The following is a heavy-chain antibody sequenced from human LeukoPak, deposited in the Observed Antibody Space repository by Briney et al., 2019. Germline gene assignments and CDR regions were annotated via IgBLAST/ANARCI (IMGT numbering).Heavy chain of an antibody. CDR3: ARDKGIVGATNEPDAFDI. CDR2: IYTNGGT. J-gene: IGHJ3*02. D-gene: IGHD1-26*01. CDR1: GGSIRSYY. V-gene: IGHV4-4*07. Sequence: SETLSLTCTVSGGSIRSYYWSSLRQPPGKGLEWSGRIYTNGGTNYTLCLQSRVTISVHTTKNLFSLKLSSVTAADTAVYYCARDKGIVGATNEPDAFDIGGQGTMVTVFS.